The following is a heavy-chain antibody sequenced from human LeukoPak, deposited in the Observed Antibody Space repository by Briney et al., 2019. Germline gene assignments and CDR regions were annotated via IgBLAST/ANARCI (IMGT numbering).Heavy chain of an antibody. V-gene: IGHV1-2*02. CDR1: GYTFTGYY. CDR3: ARALGYSSSWYHWFDP. CDR2: INPNSGGT. Sequence: ASVKVSCKASGYTFTGYYMHWVRQAPGQGLEWMGWINPNSGGTNYAQKFQGRVTMTRDTSISTAYMELSRLRSDDTAVYYCARALGYSSSWYHWFDPWGQGTLVTVSS. J-gene: IGHJ5*02. D-gene: IGHD6-13*01.